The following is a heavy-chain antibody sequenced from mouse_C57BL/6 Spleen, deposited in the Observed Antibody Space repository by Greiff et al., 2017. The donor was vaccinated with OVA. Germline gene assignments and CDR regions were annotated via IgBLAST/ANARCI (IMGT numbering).Heavy chain of an antibody. Sequence: QVQLQQPGADLVRPGSSVKLSCKASGYTFTSYWMDWVQQRPGQGLEWIGNIYPSDSETYYHQKFKDKSTLTVDKASNTSYMQLSSLTAEESAVYYCARGATEYAMDYWGQGTSVTVSS. CDR3: ARGATEYAMDY. J-gene: IGHJ4*01. V-gene: IGHV1-61*01. CDR1: GYTFTSYW. CDR2: IYPSDSET. D-gene: IGHD3-1*01.